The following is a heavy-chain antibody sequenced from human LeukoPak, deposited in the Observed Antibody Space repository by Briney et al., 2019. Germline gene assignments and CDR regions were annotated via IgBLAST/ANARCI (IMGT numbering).Heavy chain of an antibody. D-gene: IGHD5-12*01. CDR2: ISGSGGST. CDR3: AKAHLVDIVATIKKYYFDY. Sequence: GGSLRLSCAASGFTFSSYSMNWVRQAPGKGLEWVSAISGSGGSTYYADSVKGRFTISRDNSKNTLYLQMNSLRAEDTAVYYCAKAHLVDIVATIKKYYFDYWGQGTLVTVSS. CDR1: GFTFSSYS. V-gene: IGHV3-23*01. J-gene: IGHJ4*02.